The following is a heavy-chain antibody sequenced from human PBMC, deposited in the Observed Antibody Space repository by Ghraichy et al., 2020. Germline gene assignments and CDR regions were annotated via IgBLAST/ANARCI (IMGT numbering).Heavy chain of an antibody. CDR3: AREFTIFGVSTQRSGAYFDL. CDR2: IKQDGSEK. V-gene: IGHV3-7*03. D-gene: IGHD3-3*01. Sequence: LTCAASGFTFSSYWMSWVRQAPGQGLEWVANIKQDGSEKYYVDSVKGRFTISRDNAKNSLYLQMNSLRAEDTAVYYCAREFTIFGVSTQRSGAYFDLWGRGTLVTVSS. J-gene: IGHJ2*01. CDR1: GFTFSSYW.